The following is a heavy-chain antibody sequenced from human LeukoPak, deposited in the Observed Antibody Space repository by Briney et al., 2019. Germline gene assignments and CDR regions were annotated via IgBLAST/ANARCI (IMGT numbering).Heavy chain of an antibody. V-gene: IGHV1-2*02. CDR3: ARDIGDYYGSGSYWLL. D-gene: IGHD3-10*01. Sequence: ASVKVSCKASGYSFIDYYIHWVRQAPGQGLEWMGWVNPHSGGTKFAQKFQGRVTMTRDTSINTAYMEVSSLRSDVTAEYYCARDIGDYYGSGSYWLLWGQGTLVTVAS. CDR2: VNPHSGGT. CDR1: GYSFIDYY. J-gene: IGHJ4*02.